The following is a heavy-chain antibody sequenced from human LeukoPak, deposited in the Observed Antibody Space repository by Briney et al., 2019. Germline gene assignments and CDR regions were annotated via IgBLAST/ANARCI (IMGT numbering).Heavy chain of an antibody. CDR3: ARALGGSSWEIDAFDI. CDR2: IYYSGST. CDR1: GGSISGYY. J-gene: IGHJ3*02. V-gene: IGHV4-59*01. D-gene: IGHD6-13*01. Sequence: SETLSLTCTVSGGSISGYYWSWIRQPPGKGLEWIGYIYYSGSTNYNPSLKSRVTISVDTSKNQFSLKLSSVTAADTAVYYCARALGGSSWEIDAFDIWGQGTMVTVSS.